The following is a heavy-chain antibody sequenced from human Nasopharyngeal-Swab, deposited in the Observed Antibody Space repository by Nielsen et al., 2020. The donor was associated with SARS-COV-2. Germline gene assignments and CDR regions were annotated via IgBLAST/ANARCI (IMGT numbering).Heavy chain of an antibody. V-gene: IGHV4-59*13. CDR3: ARSPGRQQWLVQEDWFDP. CDR2: IYYSGST. J-gene: IGHJ5*02. D-gene: IGHD6-19*01. CDR1: GGSISSYC. Sequence: SETLSLTCTVSGGSISSYCWSWIRQPPGKGLEWIGYIYYSGSTNYNPSLKSRVTISVDTSKNQFTLKLSSATAADTAVYYCARSPGRQQWLVQEDWFDPWGQGTLVTVSS.